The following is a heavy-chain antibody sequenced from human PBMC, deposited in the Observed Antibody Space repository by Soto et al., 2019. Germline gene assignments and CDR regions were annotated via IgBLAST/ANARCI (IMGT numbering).Heavy chain of an antibody. V-gene: IGHV1-2*02. D-gene: IGHD6-13*01. J-gene: IGHJ4*02. CDR3: ARGPPRQQLVDGFDY. CDR1: GYTFTVYY. Sequence: GASVKVSCKASGYTFTVYYMHGVVQAALQGLEGMGWINPNSGGTNYAQKFQGRVTTTRDTSISTAYMELSRLRSDDTAVYYCARGPPRQQLVDGFDYWAQGTLVTVSS. CDR2: INPNSGGT.